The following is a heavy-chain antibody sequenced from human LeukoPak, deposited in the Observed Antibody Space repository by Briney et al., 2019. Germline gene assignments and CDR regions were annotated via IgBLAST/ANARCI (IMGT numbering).Heavy chain of an antibody. D-gene: IGHD1-26*01. CDR3: ARTSISGTYDY. V-gene: IGHV4-59*01. Sequence: SETLSLTCTVSGGSISSYYWSWIRQPPGKGLEWIGYIYYSGSTNYNPSLKSRVTISVDTSKNQFSLKLSSVTAADTAVYYCARTSISGTYDYWGQGTLVTVSS. J-gene: IGHJ4*02. CDR2: IYYSGST. CDR1: GGSISSYY.